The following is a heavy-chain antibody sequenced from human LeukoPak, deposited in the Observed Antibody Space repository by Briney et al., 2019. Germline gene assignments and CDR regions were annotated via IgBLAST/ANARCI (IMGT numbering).Heavy chain of an antibody. CDR1: GLTCSSYA. D-gene: IGHD4-17*01. CDR2: ISGSGGST. V-gene: IGHV3-23*01. Sequence: GWSLTLSCPDCGLTCSSYAMSWVRPAPWKGLKWVSAISGSGGSTYYADSVKGRFTISRENSKNTLYLQMNSLRAEDTAVYYCAKGGVSTVTTDGAFDIWGEGTMVTVSS. CDR3: AKGGVSTVTTDGAFDI. J-gene: IGHJ3*02.